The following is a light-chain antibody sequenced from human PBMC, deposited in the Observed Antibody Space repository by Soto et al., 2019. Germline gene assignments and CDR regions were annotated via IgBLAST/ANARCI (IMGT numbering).Light chain of an antibody. CDR2: EVT. V-gene: IGLV2-14*01. CDR1: SSDVGDYNY. Sequence: QSVLTQPASVSGSAGQSITISCTGTSSDVGDYNYVSWYRHHPGKAPKLMIYEVTKRPSGVSNRFSGSKSGNTASLTISGLQPEDEADYYCSSYTSSSARVFGTGTKLIVL. CDR3: SSYTSSSARV. J-gene: IGLJ1*01.